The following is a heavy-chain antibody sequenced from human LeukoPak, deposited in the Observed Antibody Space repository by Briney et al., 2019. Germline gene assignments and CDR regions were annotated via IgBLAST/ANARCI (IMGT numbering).Heavy chain of an antibody. CDR2: ISYDGSNK. CDR3: ARELGDY. D-gene: IGHD3-16*01. Sequence: GGSLRLSCAASGFTFSSYAMHWVRQAPGKGLEWVAVISYDGSNKYYADPVKGRFTISRDNSKNTLYLQMNSLRAEDTAVYYCARELGDYWGQGTLVTVSS. V-gene: IGHV3-30*04. J-gene: IGHJ4*02. CDR1: GFTFSSYA.